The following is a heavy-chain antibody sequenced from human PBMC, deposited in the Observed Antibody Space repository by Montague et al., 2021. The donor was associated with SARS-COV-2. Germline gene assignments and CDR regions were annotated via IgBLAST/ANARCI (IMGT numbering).Heavy chain of an antibody. CDR2: IWDDGSNQ. CDR3: ARKVADY. V-gene: IGHV3-33*01. J-gene: IGHJ4*02. Sequence: SLRLSCAASGFTFSRYGMHWVRQAPGKGLEWVAVIWDDGSNQYYSDSVKGRFTISRDNSKNTLYLQMNSLRAEDTAVYYCARKVADYWGQGTLVTVSS. CDR1: GFTFSRYG.